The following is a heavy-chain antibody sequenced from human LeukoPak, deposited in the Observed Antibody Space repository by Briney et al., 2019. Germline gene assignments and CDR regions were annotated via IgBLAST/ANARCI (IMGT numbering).Heavy chain of an antibody. CDR1: GYTFTSYG. Sequence: GASVKVSCKASGYTFTSYGISWVRQAPGQGLEWMGGIIPIFGTANYAQKFQGRVTITADESTSTAYMELSSLRSEDTAVYYCARGLWGEREEDLYHGYSSNWGQGTLVTVSS. CDR2: IIPIFGTA. V-gene: IGHV1-69*13. CDR3: ARGLWGEREEDLYHGYSSN. J-gene: IGHJ4*02. D-gene: IGHD6-13*01.